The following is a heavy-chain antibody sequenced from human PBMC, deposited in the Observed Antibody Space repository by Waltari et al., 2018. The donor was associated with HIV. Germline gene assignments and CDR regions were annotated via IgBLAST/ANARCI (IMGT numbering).Heavy chain of an antibody. CDR2: IYTSGST. CDR1: GGSIRSGSYY. CDR3: ARGTRPWELTDY. D-gene: IGHD1-26*01. Sequence: QVQLQESGPGLVKPSQTLSLTCTVSGGSIRSGSYYWSWIRQPAGKGLEWIGRIYTSGSTNYNPSLKSRVTISVDTSKNQFSLKLSSVTAADTAVYYCARGTRPWELTDYWGQGTLVTVSS. J-gene: IGHJ4*02. V-gene: IGHV4-61*02.